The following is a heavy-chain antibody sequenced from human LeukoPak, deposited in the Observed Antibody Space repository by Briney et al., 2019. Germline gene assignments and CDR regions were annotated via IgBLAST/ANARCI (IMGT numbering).Heavy chain of an antibody. Sequence: ASVKVSCKASGGTFSSCAISWVRQAPGQGLEWMGGIIPIFGTANYAQKFQGRVTITADESTSTAYMELSSLRSEGTAVYYCARGEGARYAPYYCYGMDVWGQGTTVTVSS. CDR3: ARGEGARYAPYYCYGMDV. D-gene: IGHD2-2*01. CDR1: GGTFSSCA. V-gene: IGHV1-69*13. CDR2: IIPIFGTA. J-gene: IGHJ6*02.